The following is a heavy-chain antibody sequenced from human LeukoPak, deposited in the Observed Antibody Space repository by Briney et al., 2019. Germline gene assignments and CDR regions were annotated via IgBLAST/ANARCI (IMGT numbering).Heavy chain of an antibody. CDR3: VRGIVGGFDY. D-gene: IGHD1-26*01. Sequence: SQTLSLTCAISGDIVSSDSAGWSWIRQSPSRGLEWLGRTYYRSKWYNDYAVSVKSRIIINPDTSKNQFSLQLKSVTPEDTAVYYCVRGIVGGFDYWGQGTLVTVSS. V-gene: IGHV6-1*01. CDR1: GDIVSSDSAG. CDR2: TYYRSKWYN. J-gene: IGHJ4*02.